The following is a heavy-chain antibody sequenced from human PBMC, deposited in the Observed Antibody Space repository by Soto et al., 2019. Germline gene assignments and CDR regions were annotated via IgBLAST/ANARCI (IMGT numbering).Heavy chain of an antibody. V-gene: IGHV3-48*01. D-gene: IGHD2-21*02. CDR1: GFTFSSYS. CDR3: AKAQSVVVETAFGLDPFDL. J-gene: IGHJ3*01. CDR2: ISSSSSTI. Sequence: GGSLRLSCAASGFTFSSYSMNWVRQAPGKGLEWVSYISSSSSTIYYADSVQGRFSITRDNSENTVYLQMNRLRAEDTAVYYCAKAQSVVVETAFGLDPFDLWGQGTTVTVSS.